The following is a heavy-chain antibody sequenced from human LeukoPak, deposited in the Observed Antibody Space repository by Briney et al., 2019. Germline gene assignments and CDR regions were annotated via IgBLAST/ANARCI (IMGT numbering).Heavy chain of an antibody. CDR2: IRSKAYGGTT. D-gene: IGHD3-16*01. CDR1: GFTFGDYA. J-gene: IGHJ6*02. CDR3: TRDMSHFYYYYGMDV. V-gene: IGHV3-49*03. Sequence: GRFLRLSCTASGFTFGDYAMSWFRQAPGKGLEWVGFIRSKAYGGTTEYAASVKGRFTISRDDSKSIAYLQMNSLKTEDTAVYYCTRDMSHFYYYYGMDVWGQGTTVTVSS.